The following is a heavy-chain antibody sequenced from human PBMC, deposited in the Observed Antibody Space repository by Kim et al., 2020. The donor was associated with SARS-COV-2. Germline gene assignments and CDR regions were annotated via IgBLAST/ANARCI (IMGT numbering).Heavy chain of an antibody. CDR1: GGSISSYF. CDR2: IFYSGST. CDR3: ARDRRGYDFWSAYYIAAPYFDC. Sequence: SETLSLTCTVSGGSISSYFWSWIRQPPGKGLEWIGYIFYSGSTNYNPSLKSRVTISIDTSKNQFSLKLSSVTAADTAVYYCARDRRGYDFWSAYYIAAPYFDCWGQGTLVTVSS. J-gene: IGHJ4*02. D-gene: IGHD3-3*01. V-gene: IGHV4-59*01.